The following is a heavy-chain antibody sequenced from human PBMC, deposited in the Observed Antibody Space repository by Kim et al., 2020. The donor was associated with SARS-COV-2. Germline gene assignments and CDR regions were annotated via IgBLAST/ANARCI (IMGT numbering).Heavy chain of an antibody. J-gene: IGHJ4*02. D-gene: IGHD4-17*01. V-gene: IGHV3-30*04. Sequence: GGSLRLSCAASGFSFSSYRMHWVRQAPGKGLEWVRAISNDGSEQYYPDSMKGRFTISRDNSMNTLDLQMNGLRTEDTAVYYCARISVTTLGGPFDYWGQGTLVILSP. CDR2: ISNDGSEQ. CDR3: ARISVTTLGGPFDY. CDR1: GFSFSSYR.